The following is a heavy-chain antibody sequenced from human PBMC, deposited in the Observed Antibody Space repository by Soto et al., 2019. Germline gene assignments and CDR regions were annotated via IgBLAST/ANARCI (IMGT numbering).Heavy chain of an antibody. CDR3: AKVSGSTAWYEAFDY. J-gene: IGHJ4*02. Sequence: EVQLLESGGGLVQPGGSLRLSCAASGFSFSSYAMYWVRQAPGKGLEWVSTITGSGGGTYYAGSVKGRFTISRDNYKNTLYLQMNSLRAEDTAVYYCAKVSGSTAWYEAFDYWGQGTLVTVSS. CDR1: GFSFSSYA. CDR2: ITGSGGGT. V-gene: IGHV3-23*01. D-gene: IGHD6-19*01.